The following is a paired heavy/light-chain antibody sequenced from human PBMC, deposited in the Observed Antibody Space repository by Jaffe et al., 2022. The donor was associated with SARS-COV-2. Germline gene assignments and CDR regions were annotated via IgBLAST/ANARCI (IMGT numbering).Light chain of an antibody. CDR3: CSYAGSSTWV. Sequence: QSALTQPASVSGSPGQSITISCTGSSSDVGNYNLVSWYQQHPGKAPKPMIYEGSKRPSGVSNRFSGSKSGNTASLTISGLQAEDEADYYCCSYAGSSTWVFGGGTKVTVL. V-gene: IGLV2-23*01. J-gene: IGLJ2*01. CDR1: SSDVGNYNL. CDR2: EGS.
Heavy chain of an antibody. J-gene: IGHJ5*01. V-gene: IGHV1-46*01. CDR3: ARDLGTTSSLNWFDS. Sequence: QVQLVQSGAEVKKPGASVKVSCKASGYTFTSYYIQWVRQAPGQGLEWMGRINPRDSSTSHAQRFQGRVSMTRDTSTNTVYMELSSLRSEDTAVYYCARDLGTTSSLNWFDSWGQGTLVIVSS. CDR1: GYTFTSYY. D-gene: IGHD1-1*01. CDR2: INPRDSST.